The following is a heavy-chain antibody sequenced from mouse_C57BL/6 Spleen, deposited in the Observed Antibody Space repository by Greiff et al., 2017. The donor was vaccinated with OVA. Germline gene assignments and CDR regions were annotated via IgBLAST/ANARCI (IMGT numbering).Heavy chain of an antibody. Sequence: EVQLQESVAELVRPGASVKLSCTASGFNIKNTYMPWVKQRPEQGLEWIGRIDPANGNTKYAPKFQGKATITADTSSNTAYLQLSSLTSEDAAIYCCARGGNCVPFAYWGQGTLVTVSA. CDR3: ARGGNCVPFAY. D-gene: IGHD2-1*01. J-gene: IGHJ3*01. CDR1: GFNIKNTY. CDR2: IDPANGNT. V-gene: IGHV14-3*01.